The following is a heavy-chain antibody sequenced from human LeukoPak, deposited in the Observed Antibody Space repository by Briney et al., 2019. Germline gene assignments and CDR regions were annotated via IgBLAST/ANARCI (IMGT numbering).Heavy chain of an antibody. J-gene: IGHJ4*02. V-gene: IGHV3-23*01. Sequence: GGSLRLSCAASGFTFSSYAMSWVRQAPGKGLEWISAISGSGGSTYYVDSVKGRFTISRDNSKNTLYLQMNSLRVEDTAVYYCAKLPVAGLYFDYWGQGTLVTVSS. CDR2: ISGSGGST. D-gene: IGHD6-19*01. CDR1: GFTFSSYA. CDR3: AKLPVAGLYFDY.